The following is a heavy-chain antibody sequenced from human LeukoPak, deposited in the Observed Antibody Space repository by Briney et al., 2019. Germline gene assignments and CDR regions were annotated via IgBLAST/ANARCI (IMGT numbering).Heavy chain of an antibody. V-gene: IGHV1-69*05. CDR2: IIPIFGTA. CDR1: GGTFSSYA. J-gene: IGHJ5*02. CDR3: ATHSRLAAAGTGPALWFDP. D-gene: IGHD6-13*01. Sequence: SVKVSCKASGGTFSSYAISWVRQAPGQGLEWMGGIIPIFGTANYAQKFQGRVTITTDESTSTAYMELSSLRSEDTAVYYCATHSRLAAAGTGPALWFDPWGQGTLVTVSS.